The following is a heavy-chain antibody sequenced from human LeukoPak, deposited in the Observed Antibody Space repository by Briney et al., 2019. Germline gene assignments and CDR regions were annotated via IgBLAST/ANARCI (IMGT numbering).Heavy chain of an antibody. J-gene: IGHJ6*02. CDR3: ARGSCSSTSCSRRGPYYYYGMDV. Sequence: PETLSLTCAVYGGSFSGYYWSWIRQPPGKGLEWIGEINHSGSTNYNPSLKSRVTISVDTSKNQFSLKLSSVTAADTAVYYCARGSCSSTSCSRRGPYYYYGMDVWGQGTTVTVSS. V-gene: IGHV4-34*01. D-gene: IGHD2-2*01. CDR1: GGSFSGYY. CDR2: INHSGST.